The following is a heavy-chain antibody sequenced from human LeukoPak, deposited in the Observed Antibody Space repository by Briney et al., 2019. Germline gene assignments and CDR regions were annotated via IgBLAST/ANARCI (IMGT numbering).Heavy chain of an antibody. Sequence: GGSLRLSCAASGFTFNTYAMSWVRQAPGKGLKWVSSIGGGGGTYYADSLKGRFTISRDNSKNTLYLQMNSLRAEDTAVYYCAKGNSGYNSGYYYHFFDYWGQGTLVTVSS. CDR2: IGGGGGT. V-gene: IGHV3-23*01. CDR3: AKGNSGYNSGYYYHFFDY. D-gene: IGHD5-12*01. CDR1: GFTFNTYA. J-gene: IGHJ4*02.